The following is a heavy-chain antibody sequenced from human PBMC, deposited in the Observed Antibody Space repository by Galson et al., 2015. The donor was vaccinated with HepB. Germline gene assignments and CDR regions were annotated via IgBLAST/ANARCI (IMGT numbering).Heavy chain of an antibody. CDR1: GFTFTSYA. D-gene: IGHD3-10*01. Sequence: SLRLSCAASGFTFTSYAMSWVRQAPGKGLEWASALSGTGTTYYADSVKGRFTISRDNSKNTLYLQMSSLRAEDTAVYYCAKGLLIWFGDLIDYWGQGTLVTVSS. CDR3: AKGLLIWFGDLIDY. CDR2: LSGTGTT. V-gene: IGHV3-23*01. J-gene: IGHJ4*02.